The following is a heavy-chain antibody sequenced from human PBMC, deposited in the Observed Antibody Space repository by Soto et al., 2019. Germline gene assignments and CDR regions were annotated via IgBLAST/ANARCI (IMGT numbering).Heavy chain of an antibody. CDR2: VDPSDGTT. V-gene: IGHV1-46*04. J-gene: IGHJ3*02. CDR3: ARDEVPDVQNDAFDI. CDR1: GYAFTTYH. Sequence: ASVKVSCKASGYAFTTYHMHWVRQAPGQGLEWMGMVDPSDGTTTYAQKLQGRVTMTRDTATSTVYMELSSLRSEDTAVYYCARDEVPDVQNDAFDIWGQGTMVTVS.